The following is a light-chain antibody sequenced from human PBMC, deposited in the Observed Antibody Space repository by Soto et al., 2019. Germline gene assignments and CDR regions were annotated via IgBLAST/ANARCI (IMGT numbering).Light chain of an antibody. CDR2: DVS. V-gene: IGLV2-14*01. Sequence: QSALTQPASVSGSPGQSITISCSGTSSDVGSYNYVSWYQQHPDRAPKLMIYDVSNRPSRVSNRFSGSKSGNTASLTISGLQAEDEADYYCSSYTSSSTLLFGGGTKVTVL. CDR1: SSDVGSYNY. CDR3: SSYTSSSTLL. J-gene: IGLJ2*01.